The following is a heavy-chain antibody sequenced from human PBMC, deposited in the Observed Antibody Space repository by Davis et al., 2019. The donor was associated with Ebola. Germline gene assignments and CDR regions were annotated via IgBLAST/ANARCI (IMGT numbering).Heavy chain of an antibody. J-gene: IGHJ6*04. V-gene: IGHV3-33*01. CDR1: GFTFSGYG. CDR2: IWYDGRNQ. CDR3: VRDTYYYYNTMDV. Sequence: GESLKISCAASGFTFSGYGLHWVRQPPGKGLEWVAVIWYDGRNQYYADSVKGRFTISRDNSKNTLYLQMNSLRAEDTAVYYCVRDTYYYYNTMDVWGKGTAVTVSS.